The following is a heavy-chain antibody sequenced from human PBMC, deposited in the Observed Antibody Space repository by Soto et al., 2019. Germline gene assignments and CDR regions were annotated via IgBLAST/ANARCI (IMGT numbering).Heavy chain of an antibody. D-gene: IGHD6-19*01. CDR1: GYTFSNYY. CDR2: INPSRGLT. J-gene: IGHJ4*02. CDR3: ARDGVPIAGRSGYFDY. Sequence: QVQLVQSGAEVETPGASVKVSCKASGYTFSNYYIHWVRQTPGQGPEWVGVINPSRGLTTYSQTFQRKVSMTSDTSTTTVYMELSSLRSEDTAIYYCARDGVPIAGRSGYFDYWGPGTEVTVSS. V-gene: IGHV1-46*01.